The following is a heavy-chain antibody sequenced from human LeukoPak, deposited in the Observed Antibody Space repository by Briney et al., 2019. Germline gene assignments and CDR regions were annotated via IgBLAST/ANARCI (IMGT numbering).Heavy chain of an antibody. CDR2: ISGSGGNT. V-gene: IGHV3-23*01. J-gene: IGHJ4*02. Sequence: GGSLRLSCVASGFAFGNYAVNWVRQAPGKGLEWVSGISGSGGNTYYADSVKGRFIISRDNSKSTLYLQMNSLRAEDTAVYYCAKDVLSETFYYFDDWGQGTLVTVSS. CDR1: GFAFGNYA. CDR3: AKDVLSETFYYFDD. D-gene: IGHD2-8*01.